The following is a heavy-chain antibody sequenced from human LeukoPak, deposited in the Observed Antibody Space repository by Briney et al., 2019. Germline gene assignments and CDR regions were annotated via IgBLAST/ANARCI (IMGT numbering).Heavy chain of an antibody. V-gene: IGHV4-4*07. CDR3: ARDGSYYDSSVAFDI. CDR1: GGSISSYY. D-gene: IGHD3-22*01. Sequence: ASETLSLTCTVSGGSISSYYWSWIRQPAGKGLEWIGRIYTSGSTNYNPSLKSRVTISVDTTKNQFSLKLSSVTAADTAVYYCARDGSYYDSSVAFDIWGQGTMVTVSS. CDR2: IYTSGST. J-gene: IGHJ3*02.